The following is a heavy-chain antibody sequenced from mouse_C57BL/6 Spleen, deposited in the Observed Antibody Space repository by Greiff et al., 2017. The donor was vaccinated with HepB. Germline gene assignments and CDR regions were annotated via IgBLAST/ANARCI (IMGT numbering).Heavy chain of an antibody. CDR3: ARSYYGNYPYAMDY. J-gene: IGHJ4*01. D-gene: IGHD2-1*01. V-gene: IGHV5-17*01. CDR2: ISSGSSTI. CDR1: GFTFSDYG. Sequence: EVMLVESGGGLVKPGGSLKLSCAASGFTFSDYGMHWVRQAPEKGLEWVAYISSGSSTIYYADTVKGRFTISRDNAKNTLFLQMTSLRSEDTAMYYCARSYYGNYPYAMDYWGQGTSVTVSS.